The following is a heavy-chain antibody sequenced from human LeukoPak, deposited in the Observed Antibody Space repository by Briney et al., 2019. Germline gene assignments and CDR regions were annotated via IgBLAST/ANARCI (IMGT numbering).Heavy chain of an antibody. J-gene: IGHJ4*02. CDR1: GYTFTSYA. V-gene: IGHV1-3*03. Sequence: ASVKVSCKASGYTFTSYAMHWVRQAPGQRLEWMGWINAGNGNTKYSQEFQGRVTITRDTSASTAYMELSSLRSEGMAVYYCARATRSDSSGYYLDWGQGTLVTVSS. D-gene: IGHD3-22*01. CDR3: ARATRSDSSGYYLD. CDR2: INAGNGNT.